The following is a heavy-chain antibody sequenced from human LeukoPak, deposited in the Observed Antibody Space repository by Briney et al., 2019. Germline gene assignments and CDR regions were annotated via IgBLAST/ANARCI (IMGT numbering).Heavy chain of an antibody. CDR3: ARDGSYYYDSSGYYSYYFDY. J-gene: IGHJ4*02. Sequence: GGSLRLSCAASGFTFSSYGMSWVRQAPGKGLEWVSGISFSGDPTYYADSVRGRFTISRDNSKNHLYLQMNSLRAEDTAVYYCARDGSYYYDSSGYYSYYFDYWGQGTLVTVSS. V-gene: IGHV3-23*01. CDR1: GFTFSSYG. D-gene: IGHD3-22*01. CDR2: ISFSGDPT.